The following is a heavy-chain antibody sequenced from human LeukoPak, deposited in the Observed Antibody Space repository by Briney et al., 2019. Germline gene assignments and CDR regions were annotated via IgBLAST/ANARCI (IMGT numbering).Heavy chain of an antibody. CDR2: ISSSSSYI. CDR1: GFTFSSYS. CDR3: ARGYCSSTSCYKGATDFDY. D-gene: IGHD2-2*02. Sequence: GGSLRLSCAASGFTFSSYSMNWVRQAPGKGLEWVSSISSSSSYIYYADSVKGRFTISRDNAKNSLYLQMNSLRAEDTAVYYCARGYCSSTSCYKGATDFDYWGQGTLVTVSS. V-gene: IGHV3-21*01. J-gene: IGHJ4*02.